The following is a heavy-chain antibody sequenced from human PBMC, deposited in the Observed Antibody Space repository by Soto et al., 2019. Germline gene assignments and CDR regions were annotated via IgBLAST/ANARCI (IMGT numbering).Heavy chain of an antibody. CDR3: ARERPDGARLDP. D-gene: IGHD6-6*01. J-gene: IGHJ5*02. CDR1: GGSISSGDYY. V-gene: IGHV4-30-4*01. CDR2: IYHSGST. Sequence: QVQLQESGPGLVKPSQTLSLTCTVSGGSISSGDYYWSWIRQPPGKGLEWIGYIYHSGSTYYNPSLKSRVAIAVXXSKIQFSRKLSSVTAADTAVYYCARERPDGARLDPWGQGTLVTVSS.